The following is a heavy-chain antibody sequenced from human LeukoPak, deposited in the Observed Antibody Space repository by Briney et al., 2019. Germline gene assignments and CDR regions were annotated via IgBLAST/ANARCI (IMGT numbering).Heavy chain of an antibody. Sequence: QPGGSLRLSCAASGFPFRSYWMTWVRQAPGKGLEWVANIKHDGSERYYLDSVKGRFTISRDSAKNLLYLQMNSLRADDTAVYYCQGGRGWVTAGDYWGQGTLVTVSS. D-gene: IGHD2-21*02. CDR1: GFPFRSYW. V-gene: IGHV3-7*01. J-gene: IGHJ4*02. CDR2: IKHDGSER. CDR3: QGGRGWVTAGDY.